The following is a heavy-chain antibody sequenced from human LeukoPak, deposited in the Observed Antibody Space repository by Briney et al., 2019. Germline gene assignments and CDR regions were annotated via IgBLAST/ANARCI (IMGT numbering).Heavy chain of an antibody. CDR2: MNPNSGNT. D-gene: IGHD3-3*01. CDR1: GYTFTSYD. CDR3: ARAIYGAFWSGYYLGYYYHYMDV. Sequence: ASVKVSCKASGYTFTSYDINWVRQATGQGLEWMGWMNPNSGNTGYAQKFQGRVTMTRSTSISTAYMELSSLRSEDTAVYYCARAIYGAFWSGYYLGYYYHYMDVWGKGTTVTVSS. V-gene: IGHV1-8*01. J-gene: IGHJ6*03.